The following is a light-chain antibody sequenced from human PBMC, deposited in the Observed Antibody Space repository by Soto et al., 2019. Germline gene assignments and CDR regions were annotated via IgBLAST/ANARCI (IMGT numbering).Light chain of an antibody. CDR2: DVS. V-gene: IGLV2-11*01. J-gene: IGLJ2*01. CDR3: CSYAGSYTLV. Sequence: QSALTQPRSVSGSPGQSVTISCTGTSCDVGGYNYVSWYQQHPGKAPKLMIYDVSKRPSGVPDRFSGSKSGNTASLTISGLQAEDEADYYCCSYAGSYTLVFGGGTKVTVL. CDR1: SCDVGGYNY.